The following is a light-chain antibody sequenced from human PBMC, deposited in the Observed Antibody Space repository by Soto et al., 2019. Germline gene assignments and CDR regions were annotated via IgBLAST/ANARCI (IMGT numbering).Light chain of an antibody. CDR1: SSNIGSYY. V-gene: IGLV1-47*01. Sequence: QSVLTQSPSASGTPGQRVTISCSGSSSNIGSYYVYWYQQFPGTAPKLLIYRNDQRPSGVPDRFSGSKSGTSASLAISGLRSEDEAEYYCAAWDDRLGGVVFGGGTKLTVL. CDR3: AAWDDRLGGVV. CDR2: RND. J-gene: IGLJ2*01.